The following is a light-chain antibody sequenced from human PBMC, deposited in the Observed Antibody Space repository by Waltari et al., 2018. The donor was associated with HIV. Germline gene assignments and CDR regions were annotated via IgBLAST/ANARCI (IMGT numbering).Light chain of an antibody. CDR3: CAYAAGHVSYV. CDR1: TSDVGFYAY. V-gene: IGLV2-11*01. Sequence: QSALTQPPSVSGSPGQSVSISCPGTTSDVGFYAYVSWSQQYPGKAPKLIIFDVNPRPSGVPERFSGSKSGNTASLTISGLQTEDEADYFCCAYAAGHVSYVFGNGTAVAVL. J-gene: IGLJ1*01. CDR2: DVN.